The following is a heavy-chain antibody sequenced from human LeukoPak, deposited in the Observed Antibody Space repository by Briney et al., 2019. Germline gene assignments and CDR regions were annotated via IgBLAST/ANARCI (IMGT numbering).Heavy chain of an antibody. D-gene: IGHD3-10*01. CDR3: ARQEDYYGSGRYHTGEAYFYGMDV. J-gene: IGHJ6*02. CDR2: IYPDDPDT. Sequence: GESLKISCKGSGYSFSKYWIGWVRQMPGKGLQWMGIIYPDDPDTKYSPSFQGQVTISADRSISTAYLQWSSLKASDTAMYYCARQEDYYGSGRYHTGEAYFYGMDVWGQGTTVTVSS. V-gene: IGHV5-51*01. CDR1: GYSFSKYW.